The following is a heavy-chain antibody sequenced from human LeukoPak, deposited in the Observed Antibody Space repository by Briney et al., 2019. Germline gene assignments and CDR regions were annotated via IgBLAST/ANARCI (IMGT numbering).Heavy chain of an antibody. CDR2: LNGSGGRT. J-gene: IGHJ4*02. Sequence: PGGSLRLSYAASGFTFSNYAMNWVRQAPSKGLDWVSALNGSGGRTYYADCVKGRFTISRDNSKNTLYLQRNSLRAEDTAVYYCANPPTVTTSDYWGQGTLVTVSS. V-gene: IGHV3-23*01. CDR1: GFTFSNYA. CDR3: ANPPTVTTSDY. D-gene: IGHD4-17*01.